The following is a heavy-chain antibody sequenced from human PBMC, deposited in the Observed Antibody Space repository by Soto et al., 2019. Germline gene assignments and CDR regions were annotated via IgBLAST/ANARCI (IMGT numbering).Heavy chain of an antibody. D-gene: IGHD6-6*01. Sequence: ASVKVSCKVSGYTLTELSMHWVRQAPGKGLEWMGGFDPEDGETIYAQKFQGRVTMTEDTSTDTAYMELSSLRSEDTAVYYCATNWYSSSRLDYWGQGTLVTVSS. CDR2: FDPEDGET. CDR1: GYTLTELS. J-gene: IGHJ4*02. V-gene: IGHV1-24*01. CDR3: ATNWYSSSRLDY.